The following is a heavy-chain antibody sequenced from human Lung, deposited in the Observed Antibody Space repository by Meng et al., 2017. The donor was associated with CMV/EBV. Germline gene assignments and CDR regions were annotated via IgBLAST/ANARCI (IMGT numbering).Heavy chain of an antibody. CDR1: GFTFSGSA. CDR3: TRRGPAAMGGMDV. V-gene: IGHV3-73*01. Sequence: GGSXRLXCAASGFTFSGSAMHWVRQASGKGLEWVGRIRSKANSYATAYAASVKGRFTISRDDSKNTAYLQMNSLKTEDTAVYYCTRRGPAAMGGMDVWGQAXTVTVSS. CDR2: IRSKANSYAT. J-gene: IGHJ6*02. D-gene: IGHD2-2*01.